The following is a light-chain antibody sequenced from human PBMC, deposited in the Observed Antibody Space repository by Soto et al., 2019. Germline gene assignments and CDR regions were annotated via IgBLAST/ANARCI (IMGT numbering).Light chain of an antibody. J-gene: IGKJ1*01. CDR3: QQSYSTPKT. CDR2: DVS. CDR1: QSISSD. V-gene: IGKV3D-20*02. Sequence: EIVLTQSPGTLSLSPGERATLSCRASQSISSDLAWYQQKPGQAPRLLIYDVSSRATGIPDRFSGSGSGTDFTLTISSLQPEDFATYYCQQSYSTPKTFGQGTKVDIK.